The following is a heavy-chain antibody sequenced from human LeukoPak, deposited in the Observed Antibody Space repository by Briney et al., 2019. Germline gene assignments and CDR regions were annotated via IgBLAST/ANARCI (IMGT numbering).Heavy chain of an antibody. J-gene: IGHJ3*02. CDR3: ARATAFLLWFGKLMGAFDI. Sequence: ASVKVSCKASGYTFTGYYMHWVRQAPGQGLEWMGWINPNSGGTNYAQKFQGRVTMTRDTSISTAYMELSRLRSDDTAVYYCARATAFLLWFGKLMGAFDIWGQGTMVTVSS. V-gene: IGHV1-2*02. CDR1: GYTFTGYY. D-gene: IGHD3-10*01. CDR2: INPNSGGT.